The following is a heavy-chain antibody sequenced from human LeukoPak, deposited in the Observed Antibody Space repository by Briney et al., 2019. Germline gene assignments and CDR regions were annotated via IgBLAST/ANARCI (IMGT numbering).Heavy chain of an antibody. CDR2: INHSGST. V-gene: IGHV4-34*01. J-gene: IGHJ5*02. CDR1: GGSFSGYY. CDR3: ARRDRLKQLAP. Sequence: SETLSLTCAVYGGSFSGYYWSWIRQPPGKGLEWIGEINHSGSTNYNPSLKSRVTISVDTSKNQFSLKLSSVTAADTAVYYCARRDRLKQLAPWGQGTLVTVSS. D-gene: IGHD6-6*01.